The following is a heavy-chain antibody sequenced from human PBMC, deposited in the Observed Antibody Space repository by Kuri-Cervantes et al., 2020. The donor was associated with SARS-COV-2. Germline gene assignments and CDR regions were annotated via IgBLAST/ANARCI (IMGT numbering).Heavy chain of an antibody. D-gene: IGHD6-25*01. CDR3: ARARDNSARGWYYYMDV. J-gene: IGHJ6*03. Sequence: SETLSLTCVVSGGSFNDYFWTWLRQSPGKGLEWIGEINHSGSTNYNPSLKSRVTISVDTSKNQFSPKLSSVTAADTAVYYCARARDNSARGWYYYMDVWGKGTTVTVSS. CDR1: GGSFNDYF. CDR2: INHSGST. V-gene: IGHV4-34*01.